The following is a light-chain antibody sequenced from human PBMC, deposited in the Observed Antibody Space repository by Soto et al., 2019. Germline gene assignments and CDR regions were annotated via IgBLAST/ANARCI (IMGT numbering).Light chain of an antibody. Sequence: DIQMTQSPSTLSASVGDRVTFTCRASESISDWLVWYHQKPGKAPKLLIYKASRLESGVPSRFSGSGFGTEFTLTITSLQPDDCGTYYCQQYSTSSISFGLGTRLEIK. CDR2: KAS. CDR1: ESISDW. CDR3: QQYSTSSIS. V-gene: IGKV1-5*03. J-gene: IGKJ5*01.